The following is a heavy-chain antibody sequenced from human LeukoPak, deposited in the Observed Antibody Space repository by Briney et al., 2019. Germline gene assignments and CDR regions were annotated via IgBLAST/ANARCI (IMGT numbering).Heavy chain of an antibody. J-gene: IGHJ6*03. CDR1: GGTFSSYA. D-gene: IGHD6-13*01. Sequence: SVKVSCKASGGTFSSYAISWVRQAPGQGLEWMGRIIPILGIANYAQKFQGRVTITADKSTGTAYMELSSLRSEDTAVYYCARDRQQLGPWGYYYYMDVWGKGTTDTVSS. V-gene: IGHV1-69*04. CDR3: ARDRQQLGPWGYYYYMDV. CDR2: IIPILGIA.